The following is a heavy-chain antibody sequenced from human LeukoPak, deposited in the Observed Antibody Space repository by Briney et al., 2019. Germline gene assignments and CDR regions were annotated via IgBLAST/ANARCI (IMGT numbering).Heavy chain of an antibody. J-gene: IGHJ6*02. V-gene: IGHV3-7*01. D-gene: IGHD3-16*01. CDR2: MNEDGSEK. Sequence: GGPLRLSWAPSGFTFIKSWISWVAKPPGKGRDGVANMNEDGSEKDYVDSVKGRFTISRDNARKSLYLQMSSLRAEDTAVYYCATYSHWVAGDVWGQGTTVTVSS. CDR3: ATYSHWVAGDV. CDR1: GFTFIKSW.